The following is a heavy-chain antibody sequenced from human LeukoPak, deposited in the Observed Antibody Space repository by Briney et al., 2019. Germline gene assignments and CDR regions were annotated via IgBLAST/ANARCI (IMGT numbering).Heavy chain of an antibody. Sequence: PGGSLRLSCEASGFTFSNAWMSWVRQAPGKGLEWVGRIKRTTDGGTTDYAAPVKGRFTISRDDSKNTLYLQMNSLKNEDSAVYYCTKWGGSGEFDYWGQGTLVTVSS. V-gene: IGHV3-15*01. D-gene: IGHD7-27*01. CDR2: IKRTTDGGTT. CDR1: GFTFSNAW. CDR3: TKWGGSGEFDY. J-gene: IGHJ4*02.